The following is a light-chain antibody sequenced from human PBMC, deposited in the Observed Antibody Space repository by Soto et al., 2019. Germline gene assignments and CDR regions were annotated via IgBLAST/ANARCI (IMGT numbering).Light chain of an antibody. CDR2: DAS. J-gene: IGKJ3*01. CDR1: QSVSSY. CDR3: QQRSNWPPE. V-gene: IGKV3-11*01. Sequence: EIVLTQSPATLSLSPGERATLSCRASQSVSSYLAWYQQKPGQAPRLLIYDASNRATGIPARFSGSGSGTEFTLTISSLEPEDFAIYYCQQRSNWPPEFGPGTKVDIK.